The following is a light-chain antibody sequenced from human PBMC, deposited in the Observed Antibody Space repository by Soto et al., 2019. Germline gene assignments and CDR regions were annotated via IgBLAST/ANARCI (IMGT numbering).Light chain of an antibody. CDR2: AAS. CDR1: QDIRND. V-gene: IGKV1-6*01. J-gene: IGKJ1*01. Sequence: AIQMTQSPSSLSASVGDRVTITCRASQDIRNDLGWYQQKPGKAPKLLIFAASNLQNGVPSRYSGSGSETDFPLTISSQQPEDFEPYYCLQDYNYPWTFGQGTKVEIK. CDR3: LQDYNYPWT.